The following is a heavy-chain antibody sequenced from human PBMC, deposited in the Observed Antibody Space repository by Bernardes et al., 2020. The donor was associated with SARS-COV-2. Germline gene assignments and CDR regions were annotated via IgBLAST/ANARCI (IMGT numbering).Heavy chain of an antibody. J-gene: IGHJ6*02. CDR2: INAGNGNT. Sequence: ASVKVSCKASGYTFTNYAMHWVRQAPGQRLEWMGWINAGNGNTKYSQKFQGRVTITRDTSASTAYMELSSLRSEDTAVYYCARGDPNRMFGYNSNLYGMDVWGQGTTVTVSS. V-gene: IGHV1-3*01. D-gene: IGHD6-13*01. CDR1: GYTFTNYA. CDR3: ARGDPNRMFGYNSNLYGMDV.